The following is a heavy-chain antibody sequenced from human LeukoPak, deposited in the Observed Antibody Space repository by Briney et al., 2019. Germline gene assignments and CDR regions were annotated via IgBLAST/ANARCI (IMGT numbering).Heavy chain of an antibody. CDR2: IYSSGTP. CDR1: GFTVTGNY. D-gene: IGHD2-21*01. J-gene: IGHJ4*02. Sequence: GSLRLSCVASGFTVTGNYMNWVRQAPGKGLEWVSTIYSSGTPYYADSVKGRFIISRDKTKNTLLLQMNSLRADDTAVYFCARAPVVVGPGVFFESWGQRTLVTVSA. V-gene: IGHV3-53*01. CDR3: ARAPVVVGPGVFFES.